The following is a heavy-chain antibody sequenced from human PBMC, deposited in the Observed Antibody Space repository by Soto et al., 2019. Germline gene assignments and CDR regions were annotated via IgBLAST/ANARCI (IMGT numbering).Heavy chain of an antibody. J-gene: IGHJ6*02. V-gene: IGHV4-30-4*01. D-gene: IGHD3-10*01. CDR2: IYYSGST. Sequence: SETLSLTCPVSGGSISSGDYYWSWIRQPPGKGLEWIGYIYYSGSTYYNPSLKSRVTISVDTSKNQFSLKLSSVTAADTAVYYCARAITMVRGVAVGYCGMDVWGQGTTVTVSS. CDR3: ARAITMVRGVAVGYCGMDV. CDR1: GGSISSGDYY.